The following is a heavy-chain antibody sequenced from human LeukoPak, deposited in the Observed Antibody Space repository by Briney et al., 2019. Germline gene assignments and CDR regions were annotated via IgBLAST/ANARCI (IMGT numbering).Heavy chain of an antibody. J-gene: IGHJ5*02. CDR1: GFTFRINP. V-gene: IGHV3-30*02. D-gene: IGHD3-10*01. Sequence: GGPLRLSCAAPGFTFRINPMNRVAEAHGKGLEWLAFIRNDGGNRRYGDSVEGRFTISRDDSISTVYLQMDTLRPDDTAVYYCARGFGEFSAWGQGTLVTVSS. CDR2: IRNDGGNR. CDR3: ARGFGEFSA.